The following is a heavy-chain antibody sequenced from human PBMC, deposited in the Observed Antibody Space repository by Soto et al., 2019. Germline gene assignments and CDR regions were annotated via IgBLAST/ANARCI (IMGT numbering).Heavy chain of an antibody. V-gene: IGHV3-23*01. CDR2: VGGGGSGR. D-gene: IGHD3-3*02. CDR1: GFIFSDYA. J-gene: IGHJ3*02. CDR3: AKDSFSRNGIHDPFDI. Sequence: EGQLFESGGGLVQPGGSLRLSCAASGFIFSDYAMSWVRQAPGKGLEWVSVVGGGGSGRMYAASVKGRFTVSRDDSRNTLYLQMDSLRAEDTAIYYCAKDSFSRNGIHDPFDIWGQGTMVSVSS.